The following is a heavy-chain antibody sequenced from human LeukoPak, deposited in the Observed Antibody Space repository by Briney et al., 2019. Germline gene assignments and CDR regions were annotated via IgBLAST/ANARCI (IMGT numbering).Heavy chain of an antibody. CDR2: IYTSGST. D-gene: IGHD2-15*01. CDR3: AREGWVVAAGYYYYMDV. Sequence: PSETLSLTCTVSGGSISSGRYYWSWIRQPAGKGLEWIGRIYTSGSTNYNPTLKSRVTISVDTSKNQFSLKLSSVTAADTAVYYCAREGWVVAAGYYYYMDVWGKGTMVTVSS. V-gene: IGHV4-61*02. J-gene: IGHJ6*03. CDR1: GGSISSGRYY.